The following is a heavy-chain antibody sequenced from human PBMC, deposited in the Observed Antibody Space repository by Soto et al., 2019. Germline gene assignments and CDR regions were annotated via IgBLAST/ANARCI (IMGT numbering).Heavy chain of an antibody. J-gene: IGHJ4*02. CDR3: ARGSSSAYSSFDY. V-gene: IGHV3-30-3*01. Sequence: PGGSLRLSCAASGFTFSSYAMHWVRQAPGKGLEWVAVVSYDGNNKYYADSVKGRFTISRDNSKNTLYLHINSLRTEDTAVYFCARGSSSAYSSFDYWGQGTLVTVSS. CDR1: GFTFSSYA. D-gene: IGHD3-22*01. CDR2: VSYDGNNK.